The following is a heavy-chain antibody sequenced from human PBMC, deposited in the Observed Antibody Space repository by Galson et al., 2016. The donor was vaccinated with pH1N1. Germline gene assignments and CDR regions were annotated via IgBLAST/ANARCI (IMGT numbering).Heavy chain of an antibody. D-gene: IGHD6-19*01. CDR2: IYASEISSTGIT. CDR1: GRSISNHY. Sequence: SETLSLTCTVSGRSISNHYWSWIRQTAAKGLEWIGRIYASEISSTGITNYNPSLKSRFTMSLDTSKHQFSLKLSSVTAADTAVYYCASVRLGRGVDYWGQGTLVTVSS. V-gene: IGHV4-4*07. CDR3: ASVRLGRGVDY. J-gene: IGHJ4*02.